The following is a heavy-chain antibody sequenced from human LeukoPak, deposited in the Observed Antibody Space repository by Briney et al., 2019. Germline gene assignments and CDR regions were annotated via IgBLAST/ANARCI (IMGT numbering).Heavy chain of an antibody. CDR3: ARDAYCSGGSCYSPSFDY. J-gene: IGHJ4*02. Sequence: PGGSLRLSCAASGFTFSSYSMNWVRQAPGKGLEWVSSISSSSSYIYYADSVKGRFTISRDNAKNSLYLQMNSLRAEDTAVYYCARDAYCSGGSCYSPSFDYWGQGTLVTVSS. CDR1: GFTFSSYS. V-gene: IGHV3-21*01. CDR2: ISSSSSYI. D-gene: IGHD2-15*01.